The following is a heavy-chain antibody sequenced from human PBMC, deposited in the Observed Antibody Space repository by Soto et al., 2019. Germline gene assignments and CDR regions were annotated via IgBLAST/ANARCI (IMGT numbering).Heavy chain of an antibody. CDR3: ARDPSPSHYYDSSGYFPFDY. CDR1: GYTFTSYA. D-gene: IGHD3-22*01. J-gene: IGHJ4*02. Sequence: ASVKVSCKASGYTFTSYAMHWVRQAPGQRLEWMGWINAGNGNTKYSQKFQGRVTITRDTSASTAYMELSSLRPEDTAVYYCARDPSPSHYYDSSGYFPFDYWGQGTLVTVSS. V-gene: IGHV1-3*01. CDR2: INAGNGNT.